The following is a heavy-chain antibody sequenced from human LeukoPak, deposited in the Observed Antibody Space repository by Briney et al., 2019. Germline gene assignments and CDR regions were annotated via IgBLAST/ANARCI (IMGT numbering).Heavy chain of an antibody. CDR2: ISWNSGSI. J-gene: IGHJ3*01. CDR3: ATLSTYYYDSSGHPGEAFDF. D-gene: IGHD3-22*01. V-gene: IGHV3-9*03. CDR1: GFTFDDYA. Sequence: GGSLRLSCAASGFTFDDYAMHWVRQAPGKGLEWVSGISWNSGSIGYADSVKGRFTISRDNSKNTLYLQMGSLRAEDMAVYYCATLSTYYYDSSGHPGEAFDFWGQGTMVTVSS.